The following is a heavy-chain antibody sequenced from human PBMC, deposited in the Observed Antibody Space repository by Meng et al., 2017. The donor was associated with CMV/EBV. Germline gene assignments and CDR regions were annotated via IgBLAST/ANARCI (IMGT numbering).Heavy chain of an antibody. D-gene: IGHD3-10*01. CDR2: INHSGST. J-gene: IGHJ6*02. Sequence: SQTLSLTCAVYGGSFSGYYRSWIRQPPGKGLEWIGEINHSGSTNYNPSLKSRVTISVDTSKNQFSLKLSSVTAADTAVYYCARRGRITMVRGVRYYYGMDVWGQGTTVTVSS. V-gene: IGHV4-34*01. CDR3: ARRGRITMVRGVRYYYGMDV. CDR1: GGSFSGYY.